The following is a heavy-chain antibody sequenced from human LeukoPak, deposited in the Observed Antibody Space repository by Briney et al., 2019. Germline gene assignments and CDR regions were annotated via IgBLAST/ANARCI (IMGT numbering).Heavy chain of an antibody. CDR2: IYYSGST. Sequence: SEILSLTCTVSGGSISSSSYYWGWIRQPPGKGLEWIGSIYYSGSTYYNPSLKSRVTISVDTSKNQFSLKLSSVTAADTAVYYCARQGIAAGSYWFDPWGQGTLVTVSS. J-gene: IGHJ5*02. D-gene: IGHD6-13*01. CDR3: ARQGIAAGSYWFDP. V-gene: IGHV4-39*01. CDR1: GGSISSSSYY.